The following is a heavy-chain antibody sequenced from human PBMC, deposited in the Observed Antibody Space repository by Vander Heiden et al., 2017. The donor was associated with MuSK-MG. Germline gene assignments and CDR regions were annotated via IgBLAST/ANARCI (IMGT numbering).Heavy chain of an antibody. CDR2: FYISGST. J-gene: IGHJ3*01. D-gene: IGHD3-10*02. V-gene: IGHV4-4*07. Sequence: QVQLQESGPGLVKPSETLSLTCTVSGGSVISYYWSWIRQPAGKGLEWIGRFYISGSTNYNPTLKSRVTMSVDTSKNQFSLKLSSVTAADTAVYYCARVGGPDVPRSGAFDVWGQGTMVTVSS. CDR3: ARVGGPDVPRSGAFDV. CDR1: GGSVISYY.